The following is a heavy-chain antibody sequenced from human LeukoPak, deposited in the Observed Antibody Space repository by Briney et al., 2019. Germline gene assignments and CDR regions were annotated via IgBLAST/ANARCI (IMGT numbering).Heavy chain of an antibody. D-gene: IGHD1-26*01. Sequence: PGGSLRLSCGGSGFTFGSYAMAWVRQAPGKGLEWVSAISGSGGSTYYADSVKGRFTIPRDNSKNTLYLQMNSLRAEDTAVYYCARMYSGSYLAFDYWGQGTMVTVSS. V-gene: IGHV3-23*01. CDR2: ISGSGGST. CDR3: ARMYSGSYLAFDY. CDR1: GFTFGSYA. J-gene: IGHJ4*02.